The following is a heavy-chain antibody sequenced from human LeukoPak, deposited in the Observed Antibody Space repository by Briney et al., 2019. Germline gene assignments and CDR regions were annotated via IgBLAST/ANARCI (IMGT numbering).Heavy chain of an antibody. Sequence: SETLSLTCAVSGASIRSYYWSWIRQPARKGVEWIGRLFTSGSTKYNPSLKSRVTIVVDKSKKHFSLKLSSVTAAATAVYYCARDTGDGFYDYWGQGSLVTVSS. CDR2: LFTSGST. J-gene: IGHJ4*02. CDR1: GASIRSYY. CDR3: ARDTGDGFYDY. D-gene: IGHD5-24*01. V-gene: IGHV4-4*07.